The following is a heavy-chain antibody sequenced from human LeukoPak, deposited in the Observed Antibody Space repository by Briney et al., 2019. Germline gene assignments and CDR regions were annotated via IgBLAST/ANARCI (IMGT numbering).Heavy chain of an antibody. Sequence: ASVTVSFKASADTFTYYHIHWVRQAPGQGVEWMGAVYATGGTTINTQNFQGRVTMTRDTSTGTVYMELSSLRFEDTAMYYCATEAPRSYYFDYWGQGSLVTVSS. CDR3: ATEAPRSYYFDY. CDR1: ADTFTYYH. CDR2: VYATGGTT. V-gene: IGHV1-46*01. J-gene: IGHJ4*02.